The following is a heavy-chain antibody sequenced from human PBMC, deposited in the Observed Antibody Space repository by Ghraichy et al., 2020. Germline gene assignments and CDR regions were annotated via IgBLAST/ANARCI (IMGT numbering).Heavy chain of an antibody. J-gene: IGHJ3*02. CDR1: GDSVSSNSAH. CDR2: TYSRPNWIH. Sequence: SQTLSLTCAISGDSVSSNSAHWNWIRQSPSRGFKWLGRTYSRPNWIHDFEVSVKSRVTVNPNTSKNRFSLQLNSVTPEDTAVYYCARGSNYAFDIWGQGAMVTVSS. V-gene: IGHV6-1*01. D-gene: IGHD2-8*01. CDR3: ARGSNYAFDI.